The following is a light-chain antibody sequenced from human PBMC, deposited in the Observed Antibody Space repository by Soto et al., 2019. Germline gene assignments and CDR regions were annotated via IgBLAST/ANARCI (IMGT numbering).Light chain of an antibody. Sequence: QSVLTQPPSVSGAPGQRVTISCTGSSSNIGAGYDVHWYQQLPGTAPKLLIYGNSNRPSGVPDRFAGSKSGTSASLAITGLQAEDGADYYCQAFDSSLCGWVFGGGTKRTVL. CDR2: GNS. CDR1: SSNIGAGYD. J-gene: IGLJ3*02. CDR3: QAFDSSLCGWV. V-gene: IGLV1-40*01.